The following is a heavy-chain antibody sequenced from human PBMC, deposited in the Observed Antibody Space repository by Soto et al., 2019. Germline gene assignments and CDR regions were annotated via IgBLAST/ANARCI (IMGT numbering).Heavy chain of an antibody. J-gene: IGHJ5*02. CDR2: IKSKTDGGTI. CDR3: TRDLGYSTPVAP. V-gene: IGHV3-15*06. Sequence: EVHLVESGGGLAKPGGSLRLSCAASGFTLSDAWMSWVRQGPGKGPEWVGRIKSKTDGGTIIYSTPVKGRFTISRDDSQNTLYLQMNGLKIEDTGVYFCTRDLGYSTPVAPWGPGTLVTVSS. D-gene: IGHD3-16*01. CDR1: GFTLSDAW.